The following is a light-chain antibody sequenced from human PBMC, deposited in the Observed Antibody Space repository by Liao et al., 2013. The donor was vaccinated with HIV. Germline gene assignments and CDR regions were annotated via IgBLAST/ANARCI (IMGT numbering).Light chain of an antibody. J-gene: IGLJ2*01. CDR2: KDN. CDR1: KLGDKY. CDR3: QAWDSGSVV. V-gene: IGLV3-1*01. Sequence: SYELTQPPSVSVSPGQTASITCSGDKLGDKYACWYQQKPGQSPVVVIYKDNKRPSGIPERFSGSNSGNTATLTISGTQALDEADYYCQAWDSGSVVFGGGTKLTVL.